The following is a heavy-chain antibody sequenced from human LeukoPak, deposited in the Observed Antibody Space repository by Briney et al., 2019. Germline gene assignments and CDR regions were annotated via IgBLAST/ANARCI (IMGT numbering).Heavy chain of an antibody. J-gene: IGHJ4*02. V-gene: IGHV3-30*18. Sequence: TGGSLRLSCAASGFTFSSYGMHWVRQAPGKGLEWVAVISYDGSNKYYADSVKGRFTISRDNSKNTLYLQMNSLRAEDTAVYYCAKGSHYYDSSGYLDYWGQGTLVTVSS. CDR1: GFTFSSYG. CDR3: AKGSHYYDSSGYLDY. CDR2: ISYDGSNK. D-gene: IGHD3-22*01.